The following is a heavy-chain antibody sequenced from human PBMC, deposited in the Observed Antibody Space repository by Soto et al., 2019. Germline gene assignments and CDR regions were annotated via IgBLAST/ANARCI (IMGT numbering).Heavy chain of an antibody. V-gene: IGHV5-51*01. CDR2: FYPGDSTS. D-gene: IGHD2-2*03. CDR3: ARIIGYCRNNDCSWTFDI. CDR1: GYCFISYW. Sequence: PXESMNISCKTSGYCFISYWVAWVRQKPGKGLEWMGTFYPGDSTSSYSPSFQGQVTISVDKSISTAYLHLSSLKASDTAMYYCARIIGYCRNNDCSWTFDIWGQGATVTVSS. J-gene: IGHJ3*02.